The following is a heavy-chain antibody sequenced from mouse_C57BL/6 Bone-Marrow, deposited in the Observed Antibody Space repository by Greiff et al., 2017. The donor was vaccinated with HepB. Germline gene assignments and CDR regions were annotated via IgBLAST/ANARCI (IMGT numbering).Heavy chain of an antibody. CDR2: INPNYGTT. V-gene: IGHV1-39*01. D-gene: IGHD2-5*01. J-gene: IGHJ3*01. CDR3: SRGHYSNYGRFAY. CDR1: GYSFTDYN. Sequence: VQLQQSGPELVKPGASVTISCKASGYSFTDYNLNWVKQSNGKSLEWIGVINPNYGTTRYNQKFKGKATLTVDQSSSTAYMQLNSLTSEDSAVYYCSRGHYSNYGRFAYWGQGTLVTVSA.